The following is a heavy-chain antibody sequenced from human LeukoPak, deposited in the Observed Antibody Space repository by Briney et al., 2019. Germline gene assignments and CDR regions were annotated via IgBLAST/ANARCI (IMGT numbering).Heavy chain of an antibody. Sequence: GGSLRLSCVASGFTFSNYWMHWVRQAPGKGLEWVSVIYSGGSTYYADSVKGRFTISRDNSKNTLYLQMNSLRVEDTAVYYCARVGLRWELPLGYWGQGTLVTVSS. CDR1: GFTFSNYW. D-gene: IGHD1-26*01. CDR2: IYSGGST. CDR3: ARVGLRWELPLGY. V-gene: IGHV3-53*01. J-gene: IGHJ4*02.